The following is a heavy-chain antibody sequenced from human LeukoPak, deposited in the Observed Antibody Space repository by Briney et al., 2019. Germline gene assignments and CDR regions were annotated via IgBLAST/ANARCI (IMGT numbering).Heavy chain of an antibody. CDR3: ARGPSIAARAFDY. J-gene: IGHJ4*02. Sequence: SVTVSCKASGGTFSSYAISWVRQAPGQGLEWMGGIIPIFGTANYAQKFQGRVTITAGESTSTAYMELSSLRSEDTAVYYCARGPSIAARAFDYWGQGTLVTVSS. V-gene: IGHV1-69*13. D-gene: IGHD6-6*01. CDR2: IIPIFGTA. CDR1: GGTFSSYA.